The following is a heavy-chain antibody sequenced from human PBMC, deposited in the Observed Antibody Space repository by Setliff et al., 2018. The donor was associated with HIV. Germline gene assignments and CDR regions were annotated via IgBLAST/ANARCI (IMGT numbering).Heavy chain of an antibody. CDR2: IKQDGTEK. Sequence: GGSLRLSCAVSGFTFSDQYMDWVRQAPGKGPEWVANIKQDGTEKHYMDSVKGRFTISRDNADRSIYLQMNSLRVEDTAVYYCARVREGYESSGFYVYYYYYMDLWGKGTTVTVSS. CDR3: ARVREGYESSGFYVYYYYYMDL. CDR1: GFTFSDQY. D-gene: IGHD6-19*01. J-gene: IGHJ6*03. V-gene: IGHV3-7*01.